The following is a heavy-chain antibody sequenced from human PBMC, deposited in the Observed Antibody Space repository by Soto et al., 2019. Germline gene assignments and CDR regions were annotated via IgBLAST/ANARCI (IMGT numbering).Heavy chain of an antibody. J-gene: IGHJ5*01. V-gene: IGHV4-59*08. CDR1: GGSVTNYD. CDR3: ARRSGTYGGGADS. CDR2: IFNSGNS. D-gene: IGHD4-17*01. Sequence: QVQLQESGPGLVKPSETLSLTCAISGGSVTNYDWTWVRQPPGKGLEWIGNIFNSGNSNYNPSLKSRVTISVDTSKNQFSLKVTSATAADTAVYYCARRSGTYGGGADSWGQGTLVTVSS.